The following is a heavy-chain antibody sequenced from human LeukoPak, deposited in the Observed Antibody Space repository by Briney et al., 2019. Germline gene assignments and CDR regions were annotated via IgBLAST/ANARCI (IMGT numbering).Heavy chain of an antibody. V-gene: IGHV4-34*01. J-gene: IGHJ2*01. CDR2: VNHGGGA. CDR1: GGSFSGYY. CDR3: ARANAVTTVLFDL. D-gene: IGHD4-17*01. Sequence: SETLSLTCAVYGGSFSGYYWNWIRQPPGKGLEWLGEVNHGGGANYNPSLKSRVTMSVDTSKNHFSLDLSSVTAADTAIYYCARANAVTTVLFDLWGRGTLVTVSS.